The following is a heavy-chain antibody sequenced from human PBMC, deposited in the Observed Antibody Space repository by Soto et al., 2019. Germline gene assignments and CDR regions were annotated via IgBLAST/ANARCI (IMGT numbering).Heavy chain of an antibody. CDR1: GFTVSSNY. J-gene: IGHJ5*02. V-gene: IGHV3-66*01. CDR3: AIGYCGSSSSCYVAWLDP. D-gene: IGHD2-2*01. Sequence: EVQLVESGGGLVQPGGSLRLSCAASGFTVSSNYMSWVRQAPGKGLEWLSIIYSGGTTYYADSVKGRFIISRDNSKNTVYLQMNSLRVEDTAVYYCAIGYCGSSSSCYVAWLDPWGQGTLVTVSS. CDR2: IYSGGTT.